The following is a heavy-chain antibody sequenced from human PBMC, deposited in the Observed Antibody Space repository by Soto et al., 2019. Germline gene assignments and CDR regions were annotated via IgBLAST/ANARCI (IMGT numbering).Heavy chain of an antibody. CDR1: GFTFDDYA. Sequence: ESGGGLVQPGRSLRLSCPASGFTFDDYAMHWVRQAPGKGLEWVSGITWNSDNIGYADSVRGRFTISRDNARNSLYLQMNSLRAEDTALYFCGKGLSIAAIDYWGQGTLVTVSS. J-gene: IGHJ4*02. CDR2: ITWNSDNI. V-gene: IGHV3-9*01. CDR3: GKGLSIAAIDY. D-gene: IGHD6-13*01.